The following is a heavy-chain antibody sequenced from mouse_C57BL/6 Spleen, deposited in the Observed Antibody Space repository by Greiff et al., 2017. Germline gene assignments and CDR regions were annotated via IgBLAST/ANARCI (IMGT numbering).Heavy chain of an antibody. CDR1: GFSLTSYG. CDR2: IWGVGST. Sequence: QVQLKQSGPGLVAPSQSLSITCTVSGFSLTSYGVDWVRQSPGKGLEWLGVIWGVGSTNYNSALKSRLSISKDNSKSQVFLKMNSLQTDDTAMYYCASAYGSSYGFAYWGQGTLVTVSA. D-gene: IGHD1-1*01. V-gene: IGHV2-6*01. J-gene: IGHJ3*01. CDR3: ASAYGSSYGFAY.